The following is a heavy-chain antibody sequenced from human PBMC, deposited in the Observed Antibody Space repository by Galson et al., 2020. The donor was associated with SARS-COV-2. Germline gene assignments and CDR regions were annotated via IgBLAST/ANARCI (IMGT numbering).Heavy chain of an antibody. Sequence: TGGSLRLSCAASGFTFSSYAMHWVRQAPGKGLEWVAVISYDGSNKYYADSVKGRFTISRDNSKNTLYLQMNSLRAEDTAVYYCARESPPYGGGLDVWGQGTTVTVSS. CDR3: ARESPPYGGGLDV. V-gene: IGHV3-30-3*01. J-gene: IGHJ6*02. CDR1: GFTFSSYA. D-gene: IGHD4-17*01. CDR2: ISYDGSNK.